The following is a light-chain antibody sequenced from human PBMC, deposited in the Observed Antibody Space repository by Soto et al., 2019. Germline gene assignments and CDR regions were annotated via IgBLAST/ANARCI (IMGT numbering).Light chain of an antibody. CDR3: LQHNSYPVT. V-gene: IGKV1-5*01. CDR1: QSISSW. Sequence: TQMSRSPSTLSSYVGYRVTVTCRASQSISSWLAWYQQKPGKAPKRLIYAASTLQSGVPSRFSGSGSGTEFTLTISSLQPEDFATYYCLQHNSYPVTFGQGTKVDIK. CDR2: AAS. J-gene: IGKJ1*01.